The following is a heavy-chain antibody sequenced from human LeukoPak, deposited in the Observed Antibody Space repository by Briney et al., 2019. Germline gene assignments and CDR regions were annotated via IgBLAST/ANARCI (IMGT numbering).Heavy chain of an antibody. V-gene: IGHV1-24*01. CDR2: FDPEDGET. CDR3: ATSVDSSGYLDY. J-gene: IGHJ4*02. CDR1: GCTLTELS. D-gene: IGHD3-22*01. Sequence: GASVKVSCKVSGCTLTELSMHWVRQAPGKGLEWMGGFDPEDGETIYAQKFQGRVTMTEDTSTDTAYMELSSLRSEDTAVYYCATSVDSSGYLDYWGQGTLVTVSS.